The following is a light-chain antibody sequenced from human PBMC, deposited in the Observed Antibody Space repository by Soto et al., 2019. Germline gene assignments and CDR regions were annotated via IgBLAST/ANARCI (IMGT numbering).Light chain of an antibody. CDR3: QQLNSFPRT. CDR1: QGISRY. CDR2: AAS. Sequence: DIQLTQSPSFLSASVGDRVTITCRASQGISRYLAWYQQKPGKAPNLLIYAASTLQSGVPSRFSGSGSGTEFTLTISSLQPEDFATYYCQQLNSFPRTFGPGTKVDIK. J-gene: IGKJ3*01. V-gene: IGKV1-9*01.